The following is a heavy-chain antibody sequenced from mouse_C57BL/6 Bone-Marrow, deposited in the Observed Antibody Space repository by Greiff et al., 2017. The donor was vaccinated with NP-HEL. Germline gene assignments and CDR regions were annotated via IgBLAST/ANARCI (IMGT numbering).Heavy chain of an antibody. Sequence: QVQLKESGPGLVQPSQSLSITCTVSVFSLTSYGVHRVRQSPGQGLEWLGVLWRGGSTDYTAAFMSRLSFTKDNSKSQVFFKMNSLQADETAINNCGKKGSRGAYRGKGTVDTVSA. CDR2: LWRGGST. V-gene: IGHV2-5*01. J-gene: IGHJ3*01. CDR1: VFSLTSYG. D-gene: IGHD1-1*01. CDR3: GKKGSRGAY.